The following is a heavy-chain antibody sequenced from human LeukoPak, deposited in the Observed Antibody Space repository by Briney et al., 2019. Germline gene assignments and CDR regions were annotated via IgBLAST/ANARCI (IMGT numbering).Heavy chain of an antibody. CDR2: IKQDGSEK. Sequence: GGSLRLSCAASGFTVSRSYMIWARQAPGKGLEWVANIKQDGSEKYYVDSVKGRFTISRDNAKNSLYLQMNSLRAEDTAVYYCARLSGGFDWRRWGQGTLVTVSS. J-gene: IGHJ4*02. V-gene: IGHV3-7*01. CDR3: ARLSGGFDWRR. D-gene: IGHD3-9*01. CDR1: GFTVSRSY.